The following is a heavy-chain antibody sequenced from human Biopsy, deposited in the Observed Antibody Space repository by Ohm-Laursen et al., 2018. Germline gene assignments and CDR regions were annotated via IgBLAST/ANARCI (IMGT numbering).Heavy chain of an antibody. J-gene: IGHJ4*02. Sequence: PRLSCAASGFIFSSYAMSWVRQAPGKGLEWVSGISDSGGSTYYADSVKGRFTISRDNSKNTLYLEMNSLRAEDTAIYYCAKARSGSSNSCYNYWGQGTLVIVSS. CDR3: AKARSGSSNSCYNY. CDR1: GFIFSSYA. V-gene: IGHV3-23*01. CDR2: ISDSGGST. D-gene: IGHD2-2*02.